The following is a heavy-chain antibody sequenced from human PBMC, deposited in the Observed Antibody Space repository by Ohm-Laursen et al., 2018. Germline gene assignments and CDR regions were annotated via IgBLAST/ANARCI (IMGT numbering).Heavy chain of an antibody. CDR1: GFTFSSFG. J-gene: IGHJ4*02. D-gene: IGHD6-13*01. V-gene: IGHV3-48*03. CDR2: ISSSGSTI. Sequence: SLRLSCTASGFTFSSFGMNWVRQAPGKGLEWVSYISSSGSTIYYADSVKGRFTISRDNAKNSLYLQMNSLRAEDTAVYYCARRSSWPDYWGQGTLVTVSS. CDR3: ARRSSWPDY.